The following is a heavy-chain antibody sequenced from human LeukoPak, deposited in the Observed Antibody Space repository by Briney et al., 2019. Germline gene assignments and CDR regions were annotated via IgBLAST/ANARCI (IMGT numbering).Heavy chain of an antibody. Sequence: PGGSLRLSCAASGFTFTSSWMTWVRQAPGKGLEWVGDIKEDGSSKHYVESVKGRFTMSRDNAKNSLYLQMSSLRAEDTGIYYCVKNRGWLQFDSWGQGTLVTVSS. J-gene: IGHJ4*02. V-gene: IGHV3-7*02. CDR1: GFTFTSSW. CDR2: IKEDGSSK. CDR3: VKNRGWLQFDS. D-gene: IGHD5-24*01.